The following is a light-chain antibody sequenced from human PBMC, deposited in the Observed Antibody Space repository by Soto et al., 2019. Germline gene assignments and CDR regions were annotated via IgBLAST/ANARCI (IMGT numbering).Light chain of an antibody. CDR3: SSYTSSSTSV. CDR1: SSDVGGYNY. Sequence: QSALTQPASVSGSPGQSITISCTGTSSDVGGYNYVSWYQQHPGKAPKLMIYEVSNRPSVDSNRFSGSKSGNTASLTISGLQADDEADYSCSSYTSSSTSVFGTGTKLTVL. CDR2: EVS. J-gene: IGLJ1*01. V-gene: IGLV2-14*01.